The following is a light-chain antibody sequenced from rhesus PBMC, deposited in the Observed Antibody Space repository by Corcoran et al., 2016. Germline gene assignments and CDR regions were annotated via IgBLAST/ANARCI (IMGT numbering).Light chain of an antibody. CDR2: YAS. CDR3: QQYNSAPHS. CDR1: QGISSY. J-gene: IGKJ2*01. V-gene: IGKV1-37*01. Sequence: DIQMTQSPSSLSASVGYTVTITCRASQGISSYLAWYQQKPGKAPKPLIYYASNLESGVPSRFSGSVSGTEFTLTISSLQPEDFATYYCQQYNSAPHSFGHGTKVEIK.